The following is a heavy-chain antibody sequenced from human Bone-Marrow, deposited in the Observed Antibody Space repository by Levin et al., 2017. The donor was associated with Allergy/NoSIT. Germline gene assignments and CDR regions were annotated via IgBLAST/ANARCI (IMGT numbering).Heavy chain of an antibody. Sequence: SETLSLTCTVSGGSISSSSYYWGWIRQPPGKGLEWIGSIYYSGSTYYNPSLKSRVTISVDTSKNQFSLKLSSVTAADTAVYYCARRSIAARPFDYWGQGTLVTVSS. CDR3: ARRSIAARPFDY. CDR2: IYYSGST. J-gene: IGHJ4*02. CDR1: GGSISSSSYY. V-gene: IGHV4-39*01. D-gene: IGHD6-6*01.